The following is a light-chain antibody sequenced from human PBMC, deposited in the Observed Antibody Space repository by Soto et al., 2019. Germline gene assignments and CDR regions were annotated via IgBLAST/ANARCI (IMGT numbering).Light chain of an antibody. Sequence: DIQMTQCPSSVSESVGDSVTFTCRASQGISSWLAWYQQKPGKAPMLLIYAASTLQGAVPSRFSGRGSGTDFSLTTSRLQTEDFATYYSRQTNIFPYTCGQGTKLEIK. V-gene: IGKV1D-12*01. J-gene: IGKJ2*01. CDR1: QGISSW. CDR2: AAS. CDR3: RQTNIFPYT.